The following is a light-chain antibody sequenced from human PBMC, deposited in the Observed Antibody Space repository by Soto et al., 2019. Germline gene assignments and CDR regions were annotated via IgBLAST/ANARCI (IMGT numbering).Light chain of an antibody. Sequence: QSVLTQPPSVSGAPGQRVTISCTGSSSNIGAGYDVHWYQQLPGTAPKLLIYANGNRPSGVPDRFSGSKSGTSASLAITGLQAKDEADYYCQSYDRSLSGYVLGTGTKVTVL. V-gene: IGLV1-40*01. CDR3: QSYDRSLSGYV. CDR1: SSNIGAGYD. J-gene: IGLJ1*01. CDR2: ANG.